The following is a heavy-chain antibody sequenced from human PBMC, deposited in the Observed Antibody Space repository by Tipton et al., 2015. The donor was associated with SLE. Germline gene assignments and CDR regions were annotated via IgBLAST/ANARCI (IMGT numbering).Heavy chain of an antibody. CDR2: ISYDGSNK. CDR1: GFTFSSYA. Sequence: SLRLSCAASGFTFSSYAMHWVRQAPGQGLEWVAVISYDGSNKYYADSVKGRFTISRDNSKNTLYLQMNSLRAEDTAVYYCASIVGGGIGLFDYWGQGTLVTVSS. D-gene: IGHD3-3*01. V-gene: IGHV3-30*04. CDR3: ASIVGGGIGLFDY. J-gene: IGHJ4*02.